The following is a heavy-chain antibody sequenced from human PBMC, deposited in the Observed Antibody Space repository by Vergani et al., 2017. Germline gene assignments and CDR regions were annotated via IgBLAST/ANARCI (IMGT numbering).Heavy chain of an antibody. Sequence: QVQLQESGPGLVKPSQTLSLTCSVSGDSMSGYYWSWIRQPPGKELEWIGYMYHSGSTNYNPSLETRVTISGDTSKNQFSLKLNSVTAADTAVYYCWRVADVYGLGSRLLDLWGQGILVTVSS. CDR1: GDSMSGYY. CDR3: WRVADVYGLGSRLLDL. V-gene: IGHV4-59*01. J-gene: IGHJ5*02. D-gene: IGHD3-10*01. CDR2: MYHSGST.